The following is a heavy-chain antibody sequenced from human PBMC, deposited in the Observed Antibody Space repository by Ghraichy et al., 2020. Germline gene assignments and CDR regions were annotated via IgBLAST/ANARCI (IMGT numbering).Heavy chain of an antibody. V-gene: IGHV4-30-2*01. J-gene: IGHJ6*02. D-gene: IGHD3-3*01. CDR2: IYHSGSG. CDR3: AILASSGVDV. CDR1: GGSISSGDYS. Sequence: TLSLTCAVSGGSISSGDYSWTWIRQQPGKSLEWIGYIYHSGSGHYNPSLKSRVSFSVERSKNQFSLRLTSVTAADTAVYYCAILASSGVDVWGQGTTVTVSS.